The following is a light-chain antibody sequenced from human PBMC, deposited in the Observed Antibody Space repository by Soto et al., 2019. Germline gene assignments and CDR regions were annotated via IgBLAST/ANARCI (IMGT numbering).Light chain of an antibody. CDR3: TAWDETLDAVV. Sequence: QSALTQPPSTSGTPGHRVTISCSGTSSNIGSSTVNWYQQVPGTAPKLLIYGNDQRPSGVPDRFSGSKSGTSVFLAISGLQSDDEADYYCTAWDETLDAVVFGGGTQLTVL. CDR1: SSNIGSST. CDR2: GND. J-gene: IGLJ2*01. V-gene: IGLV1-44*01.